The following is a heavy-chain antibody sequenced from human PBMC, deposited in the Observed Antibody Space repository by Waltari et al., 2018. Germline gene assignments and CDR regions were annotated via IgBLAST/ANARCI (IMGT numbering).Heavy chain of an antibody. Sequence: VQLVESGGGLVQPGGSLRLSCAASGFTFSSYWMSWIRQPPGKGLEWIGSIYYSGSTYYNPSLKSRVTISVDTSKNQFSLKLSSVTAADTAVYYCARVGGNSYFDYWGQGTLVTVSS. CDR2: IYYSGST. V-gene: IGHV4-39*07. CDR1: GFTFSSYW. CDR3: ARVGGNSYFDY. J-gene: IGHJ4*02. D-gene: IGHD2-21*02.